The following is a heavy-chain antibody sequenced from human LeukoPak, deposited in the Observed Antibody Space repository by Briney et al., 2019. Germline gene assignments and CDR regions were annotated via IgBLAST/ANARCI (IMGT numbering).Heavy chain of an antibody. D-gene: IGHD4-17*01. CDR1: GFTFSSYG. CDR2: IWYDGNNK. Sequence: GGSLRLSCAASGFTFSSYGMHWVRQAPGKGLEWVAVIWYDGNNKYYADSVKGRFTISRDNSKNTLYLQMNSLRAEDTAVYYCARAGNDYGDHVSYWGQGTLVTVSS. J-gene: IGHJ4*02. V-gene: IGHV3-33*01. CDR3: ARAGNDYGDHVSY.